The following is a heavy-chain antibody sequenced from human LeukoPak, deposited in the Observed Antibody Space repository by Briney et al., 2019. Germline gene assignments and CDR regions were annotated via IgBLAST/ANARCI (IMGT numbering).Heavy chain of an antibody. CDR3: VQNYGDYVGYCMDV. CDR2: IYTSGST. V-gene: IGHV4-4*07. J-gene: IGHJ6*03. Sequence: SETLSLTCTVSGGSISSYYWSWIRQPAGKGLEWIGRIYTSGSTNYNPSLKSRVTMSVDTSKNQFSLKLSSVTAADTAVYYCVQNYGDYVGYCMDVWGKGTTVTVSS. CDR1: GGSISSYY. D-gene: IGHD4-17*01.